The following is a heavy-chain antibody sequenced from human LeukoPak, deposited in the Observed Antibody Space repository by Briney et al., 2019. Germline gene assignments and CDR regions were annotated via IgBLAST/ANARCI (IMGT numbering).Heavy chain of an antibody. CDR3: ARDQIQLWLGYYFDY. Sequence: GGSLRLSCAASGFTFSSYAMHWVRQAPGKGLEWGAVISYDGSNKYYADSVKGRFTISRDNSKNTLYLQMNSLRAEDTAVYYCARDQIQLWLGYYFDYWGQGTLVTVSS. CDR1: GFTFSSYA. J-gene: IGHJ4*02. V-gene: IGHV3-30-3*01. D-gene: IGHD5-18*01. CDR2: ISYDGSNK.